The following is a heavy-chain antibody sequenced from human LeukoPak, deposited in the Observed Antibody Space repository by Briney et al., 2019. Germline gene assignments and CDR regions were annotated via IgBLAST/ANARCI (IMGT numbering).Heavy chain of an antibody. CDR3: AREKDTAMVSPPQLRYYYYMDV. D-gene: IGHD5-18*01. V-gene: IGHV3-7*01. Sequence: GGSLRLSCAASGFTFSSYSMSWVRQAPGKGLEWVANIKQDGSEKYYVDSVKGRFTISRDNAKNSLYLQMNSLRAEDTAVYYCAREKDTAMVSPPQLRYYYYMDVWGKGTTVTISS. J-gene: IGHJ6*03. CDR2: IKQDGSEK. CDR1: GFTFSSYS.